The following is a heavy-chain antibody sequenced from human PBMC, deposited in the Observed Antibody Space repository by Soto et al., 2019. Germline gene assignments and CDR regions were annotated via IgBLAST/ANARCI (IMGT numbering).Heavy chain of an antibody. CDR1: GYTFTRSG. J-gene: IGHJ4*02. Sequence: ASVKVSCKASGYTFTRSGISWVRQAPGQRLEWMGWINAGNGNTKYSQKFQGRVTITIDTSASTANIELSSLRSEDTAIYNCAKDRVGWLDYWGQGTLVTVSS. CDR2: INAGNGNT. D-gene: IGHD6-19*01. CDR3: AKDRVGWLDY. V-gene: IGHV1-3*01.